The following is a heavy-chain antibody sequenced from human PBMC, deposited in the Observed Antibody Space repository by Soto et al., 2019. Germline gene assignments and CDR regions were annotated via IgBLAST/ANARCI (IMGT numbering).Heavy chain of an antibody. J-gene: IGHJ5*02. CDR1: GFTFTSSA. V-gene: IGHV1-58*01. Sequence: SLKVSCKASGFTFTSSAVQWVRQARGKRLEWIGWIVVCSGNTNYANKFQERVTITRDMSTSTAYMELSSLRSEETAVYYCAEDWGYQVPLPQFGXWGQVTLVTVSX. CDR3: AEDWGYQVPLPQFGX. D-gene: IGHD2-2*01. CDR2: IVVCSGNT.